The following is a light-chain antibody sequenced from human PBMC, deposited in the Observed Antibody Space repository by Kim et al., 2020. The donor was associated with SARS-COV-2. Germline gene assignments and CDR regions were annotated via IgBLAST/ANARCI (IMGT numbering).Light chain of an antibody. CDR1: QGISSY. Sequence: TQLTQSPSSLSASVGDRVTITCRASQGISSYVAWYQQKPGKAPKLLIYATSTLQSGVPSRFSGSGSGTDFTLTITSLQSEDFASYYCQPLGSYPHPFGGGTKVDIK. V-gene: IGKV1-9*01. J-gene: IGKJ4*01. CDR2: ATS. CDR3: QPLGSYPHP.